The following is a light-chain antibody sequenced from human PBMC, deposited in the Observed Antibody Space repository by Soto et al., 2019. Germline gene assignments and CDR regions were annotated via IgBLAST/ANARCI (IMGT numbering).Light chain of an antibody. V-gene: IGKV3-15*01. CDR3: QQYNNWPPWT. CDR2: GAS. Sequence: EIVMTQSPATLSVSPGERATLSCRASQSVSSNLAWYQQKPGQAPRRLIYGASTRATGIPSRFRGSGSGTEFTLTISSLQSEDFAFYYCQQYNNWPPWTFGQGTKVEIK. CDR1: QSVSSN. J-gene: IGKJ1*01.